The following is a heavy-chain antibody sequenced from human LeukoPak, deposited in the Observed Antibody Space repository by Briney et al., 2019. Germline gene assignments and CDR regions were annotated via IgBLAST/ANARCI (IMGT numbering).Heavy chain of an antibody. CDR1: GASISSGDYY. D-gene: IGHD3-22*01. Sequence: PSETLSLTCTVSGASISSGDYYWSWLRQPPGKGLEWIGYIYYSGSTYYNPSLKSRVTISVDTSKNQFSLKLSSVTAADTAVYYCARGGRDSSGYFRGTNFDYWGQGTLVTVSS. CDR3: ARGGRDSSGYFRGTNFDY. V-gene: IGHV4-30-4*01. CDR2: IYYSGST. J-gene: IGHJ4*02.